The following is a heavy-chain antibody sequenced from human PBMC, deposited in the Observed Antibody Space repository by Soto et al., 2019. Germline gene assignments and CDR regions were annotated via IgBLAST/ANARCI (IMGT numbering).Heavy chain of an antibody. D-gene: IGHD3-9*01. CDR3: ASVDILTVYGCMDV. V-gene: IGHV4-30-4*01. CDR1: GDASRSGNHY. CDR2: IYYSGST. Sequence: SETLSLTCTVSGDASRSGNHYWSWIRQPPGKGLEWIGYIYYSGSTYYSPSLKSRVTISVDTSKNQFSLKLNSVTAADTAVYYCASVDILTVYGCMDVWGQGTTVTVSS. J-gene: IGHJ6*02.